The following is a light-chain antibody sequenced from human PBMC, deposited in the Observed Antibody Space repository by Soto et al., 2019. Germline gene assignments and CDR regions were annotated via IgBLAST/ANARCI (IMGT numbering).Light chain of an antibody. CDR2: DVS. CDR1: QSARSS. J-gene: IGKJ5*01. Sequence: TQSPATLSVSPGERATLSCKASQSARSSLGWYQQKPGQPPRLLIHDVSIRATGIPARFSGSGSGTDFTLTISSLEPEDFAVYYCQQLAETFGQGTRLEIK. V-gene: IGKV3-11*01. CDR3: QQLAET.